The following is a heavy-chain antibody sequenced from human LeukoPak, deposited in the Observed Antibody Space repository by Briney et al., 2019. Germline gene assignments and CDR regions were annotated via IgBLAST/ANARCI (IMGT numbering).Heavy chain of an antibody. J-gene: IGHJ4*02. CDR3: ARGADFWSGYYIRWYYFDY. V-gene: IGHV4-34*01. D-gene: IGHD3-3*01. Sequence: SETLSLTCAVYGGSFSGYYWSWIRQPPGEGLEWIGEINHSGSTNYNPSLKSRVTISVDTSKNQFSLKLSSVTAADTAVYYCARGADFWSGYYIRWYYFDYWGQGTLVTVSS. CDR2: INHSGST. CDR1: GGSFSGYY.